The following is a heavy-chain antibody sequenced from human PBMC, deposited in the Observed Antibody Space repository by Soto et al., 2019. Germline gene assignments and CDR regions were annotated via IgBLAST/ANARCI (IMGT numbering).Heavy chain of an antibody. CDR1: GYSFTSYC. D-gene: IGHD1-26*01. V-gene: IGHV1-18*01. Sequence: ASVKVSCKASGYSFTSYCTSWVRQAPGQGLEWMGWISAYNGNTNYTQKFQGRVTMTTDTSTSTAYMELRSLRSDDTAVYYCARDQDPNFWDLVRLYGMDVWGQGTTVTVSS. CDR3: ARDQDPNFWDLVRLYGMDV. J-gene: IGHJ6*02. CDR2: ISAYNGNT.